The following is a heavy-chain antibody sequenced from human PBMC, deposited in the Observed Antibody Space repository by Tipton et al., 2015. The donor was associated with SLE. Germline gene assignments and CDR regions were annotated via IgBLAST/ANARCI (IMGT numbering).Heavy chain of an antibody. D-gene: IGHD4-17*01. CDR1: GDSIKNYY. J-gene: IGHJ3*02. Sequence: TLSLTCNVSGDSIKNYYWSWIRKSPGKGLEWSGYIYHTGRTNFNPSFKSRVSMSVDMSKHLFSLRLASVTSADTAVYYFARTYGANAFDIWGQGTMVTVSS. CDR3: ARTYGANAFDI. CDR2: IYHTGRT. V-gene: IGHV4-59*01.